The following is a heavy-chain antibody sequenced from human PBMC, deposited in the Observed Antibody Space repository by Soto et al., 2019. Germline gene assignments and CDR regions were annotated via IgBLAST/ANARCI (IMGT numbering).Heavy chain of an antibody. CDR2: IYYSGST. Sequence: SETLSLTCTVSGGSISSSSYYWGWIRQPPGKGLEWIGSIYYSGSTYYNPSLKSRVTISVDTSKNQFSLKLSSVTAADTAVYYCARVIYDYGDYFWFDPWGQGTLVTVSS. D-gene: IGHD4-17*01. J-gene: IGHJ5*02. CDR1: GGSISSSSYY. V-gene: IGHV4-39*01. CDR3: ARVIYDYGDYFWFDP.